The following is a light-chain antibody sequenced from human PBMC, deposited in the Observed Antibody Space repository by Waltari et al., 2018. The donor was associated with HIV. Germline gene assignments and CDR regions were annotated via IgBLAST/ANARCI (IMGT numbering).Light chain of an antibody. CDR1: QSIGNN. V-gene: IGKV3-15*01. CDR3: QQYNNWPRT. J-gene: IGKJ1*01. CDR2: DSS. Sequence: EVVLTTSPGTVSVSPGERANLSCRTSQSIGNNLLWYQMKPGQAPRLVIYDSSTRATGIPVRFSGSGSGTEFTLTISSLQSEDFAVYFCQQYNNWPRTFGQGTKVEI.